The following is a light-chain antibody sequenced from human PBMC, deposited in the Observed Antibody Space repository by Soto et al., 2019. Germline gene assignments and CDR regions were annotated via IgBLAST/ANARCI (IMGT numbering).Light chain of an antibody. CDR3: QQYNNRWT. V-gene: IGKV1-5*03. CDR1: QSISVR. J-gene: IGKJ1*01. CDR2: KAS. Sequence: DIQMTQSPSTLSASVGDRVTITCRTSQSISVRLAWFQQKPGNAPKLLIYKASTLESGVPSRFSGSGSGTEFTLTISSLQPDDSATYYCQQYNNRWTFGQGTKVEI.